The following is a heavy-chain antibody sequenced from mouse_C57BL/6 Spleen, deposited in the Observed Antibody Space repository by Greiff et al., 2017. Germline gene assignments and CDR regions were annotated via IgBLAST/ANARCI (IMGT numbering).Heavy chain of an antibody. CDR1: GYTFTSYG. V-gene: IGHV1-81*01. Sequence: QVQLKQSGAELARPGASVKLSCKASGYTFTSYGISWVKQRTGQGLEWIGEIYPRSGNTYYNEKFKGKATLTADKSSSTAYMELRSLTSEDSAVYFCMSGTQGRQGFAYWGQGTLVTVSA. J-gene: IGHJ3*01. CDR3: MSGTQGRQGFAY. D-gene: IGHD1-2*01. CDR2: IYPRSGNT.